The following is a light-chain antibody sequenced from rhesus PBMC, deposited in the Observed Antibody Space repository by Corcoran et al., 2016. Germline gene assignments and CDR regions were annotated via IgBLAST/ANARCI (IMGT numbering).Light chain of an antibody. CDR2: GGS. CDR1: QSLLHSDGNTY. CDR3: VQAIAFPYS. Sequence: DIVMTQTPLSLPITPGEPASISCRSSQSLLHSDGNTYLHWYLQKPGPSSPRLLYGGSNRASGVPDRFGGSGSGTDFALKISKVEAEDVGVYYCVQAIAFPYSFGQGTKVEFK. V-gene: IGKV2-72*01. J-gene: IGKJ2*01.